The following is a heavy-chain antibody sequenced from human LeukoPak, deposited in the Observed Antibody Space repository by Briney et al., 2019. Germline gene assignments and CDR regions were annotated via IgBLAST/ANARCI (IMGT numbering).Heavy chain of an antibody. D-gene: IGHD2-8*02. J-gene: IGHJ4*02. V-gene: IGHV3-23*01. CDR3: ATYRQVLLPFES. Sequence: GGSLRLSCAASGFTFSTFAMVWVRQPPGKGLEWVSSIFPSGGEIHYADSVRGRFTISRDNSKSTLSLQMNSLRAEDTAIYYCATYRQVLLPFESWGQGTLVTVSS. CDR2: IFPSGGEI. CDR1: GFTFSTFA.